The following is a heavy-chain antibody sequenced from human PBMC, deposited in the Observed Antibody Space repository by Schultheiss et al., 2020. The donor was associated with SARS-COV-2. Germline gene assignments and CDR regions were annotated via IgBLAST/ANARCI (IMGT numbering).Heavy chain of an antibody. CDR1: GGSISSYY. J-gene: IGHJ5*02. D-gene: IGHD4-17*01. CDR2: IYYSGST. V-gene: IGHV4-59*12. Sequence: SETLSLTCTVSGGSISSYYWSWIRQPPGKGLEWIGYIYYSGSTNYNPSLKSRVTISVDTSKNQFSLNLSSVTAADTAVYYCARSFSVTTQPNWFDPWGQGTLVTVSS. CDR3: ARSFSVTTQPNWFDP.